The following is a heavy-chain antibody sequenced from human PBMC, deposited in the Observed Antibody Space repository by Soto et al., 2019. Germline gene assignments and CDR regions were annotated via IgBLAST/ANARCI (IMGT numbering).Heavy chain of an antibody. V-gene: IGHV5-10-1*01. CDR1: GYSFAGYW. J-gene: IGHJ3*02. D-gene: IGHD4-17*01. CDR2: IDPSDSYI. CDR3: ARLRGDASDI. Sequence: PGESLKISCKGSGYSFAGYWITWVRQMPGKGLEWMGRIDPSDSYINYSPSFQGHVTISADKSISTAYLQWSSLKASDTAMYYCARLRGDASDIWGQGTMVTVS.